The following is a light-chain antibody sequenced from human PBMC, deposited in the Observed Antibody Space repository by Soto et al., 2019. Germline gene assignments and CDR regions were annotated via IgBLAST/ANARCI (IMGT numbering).Light chain of an antibody. V-gene: IGKV3-20*01. J-gene: IGKJ1*01. CDR2: GAS. CDR1: QSVSSSY. CDR3: QQYGCSPWT. Sequence: EIVLTQSPGTLSLSPGERATLSCRASQSVSSSYLAWYQQKTGQAPRPLIYGASSRAIGIPDRFSGSGSGTDFTLTISRLEPEDFAVYYCQQYGCSPWTFGQGTKV.